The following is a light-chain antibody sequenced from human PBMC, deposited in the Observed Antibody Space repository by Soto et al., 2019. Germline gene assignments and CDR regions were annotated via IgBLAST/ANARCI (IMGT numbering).Light chain of an antibody. V-gene: IGKV3-20*01. Sequence: EIVLTQSPGTLSLSPGERATLSCRVSQSVSSNYLAWYQQKPDQAPRPLIYGASSRATGIPDRFSGSGAGTDFTLTISRLEPEDFAVYYCQQYGSSPWTFGQGTKVEIK. CDR2: GAS. CDR3: QQYGSSPWT. CDR1: QSVSSNY. J-gene: IGKJ1*01.